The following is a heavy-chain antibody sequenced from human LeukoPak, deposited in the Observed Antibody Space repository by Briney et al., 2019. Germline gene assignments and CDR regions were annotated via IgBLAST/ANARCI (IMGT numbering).Heavy chain of an antibody. D-gene: IGHD4-17*01. J-gene: IGHJ4*01. CDR3: ARVTYGDYSSFIDY. V-gene: IGHV1-2*06. Sequence: ASVKVSCKASGYTFTGYYMHWVRQAPGQGLDWMGRISPNSGGTNYAQKFQGRVTMTRDTSISTAYMELSRLRSDDTAVYYCARVTYGDYSSFIDYWGHGTLVTVSS. CDR1: GYTFTGYY. CDR2: ISPNSGGT.